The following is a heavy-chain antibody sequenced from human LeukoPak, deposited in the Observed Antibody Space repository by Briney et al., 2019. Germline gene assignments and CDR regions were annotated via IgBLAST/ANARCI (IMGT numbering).Heavy chain of an antibody. CDR3: ARAQGCDY. V-gene: IGHV3-7*04. J-gene: IGHJ4*02. Sequence: GGSLRLSCAASGFTVSSNYMSWVRQAPGKGLEWVANIKQDGSEKYYVDSVKGRFTISRDNAKNSLYLQMNSLRAEDTAVYYCARAQGCDYWGQGTLVTVSS. CDR2: IKQDGSEK. CDR1: GFTVSSNY.